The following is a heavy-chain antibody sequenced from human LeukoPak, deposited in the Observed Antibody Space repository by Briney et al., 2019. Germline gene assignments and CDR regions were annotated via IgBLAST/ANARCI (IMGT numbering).Heavy chain of an antibody. V-gene: IGHV4-34*01. CDR3: ARASGATDWFDP. Sequence: SGTLSLTCAVYGGSFSGYYWSWIRQPPGKGLEWIGEINHSGSTNYNPSLKSRVTISVDTSKNQFSLKLSSVTAADTAVYYCARASGATDWFDPWGQGTLVTVSS. CDR2: INHSGST. J-gene: IGHJ5*02. CDR1: GGSFSGYY.